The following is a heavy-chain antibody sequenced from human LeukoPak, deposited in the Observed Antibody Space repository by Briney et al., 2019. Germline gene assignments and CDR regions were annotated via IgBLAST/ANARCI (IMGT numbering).Heavy chain of an antibody. Sequence: GESLKISCKGSGYSFTSYWIGWVRQMPGKGLEWMGIIYPGDSDTRYSPSFQGQVTISADKSISTAYLQWRSLRAEDTAIYYCARDPNGDYIGAFDFGGQGTLVTVSS. CDR1: GYSFTSYW. V-gene: IGHV5-51*01. CDR2: IYPGDSDT. D-gene: IGHD4-17*01. J-gene: IGHJ3*01. CDR3: ARDPNGDYIGAFDF.